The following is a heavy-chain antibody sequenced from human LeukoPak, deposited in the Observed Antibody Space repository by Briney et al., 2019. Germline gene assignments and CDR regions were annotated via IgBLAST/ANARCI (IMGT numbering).Heavy chain of an antibody. CDR1: GFTFSSFG. J-gene: IGHJ5*02. CDR3: ARGRPFDP. CDR2: ISSTGGTT. V-gene: IGHV3-23*01. Sequence: GGTLRLSCAASGFTFSSFGMSWVRQAPGKGLEWVSAISSTGGTTYYIDSVKGRFTISRDNSKNTLYLQMNSLRAEDTAVYYCARGRPFDPWGQGTLVIVSS.